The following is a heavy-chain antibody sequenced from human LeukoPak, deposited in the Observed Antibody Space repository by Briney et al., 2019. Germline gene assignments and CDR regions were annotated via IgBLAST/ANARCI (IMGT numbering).Heavy chain of an antibody. CDR2: INHSGST. V-gene: IGHV4-34*01. J-gene: IGHJ4*02. D-gene: IGHD6-19*01. CDR3: ARGFNSGWYVDD. CDR1: GGSFSGYY. Sequence: SETLSLTCAVSGGSFSGYYWSWIRQPPGKGLEWIGEINHSGSTNYNPSPKSRVTISVEKSQNHFSLKLTSVTAADTAVYYCARGFNSGWYVDDWGQGTLVTVSS.